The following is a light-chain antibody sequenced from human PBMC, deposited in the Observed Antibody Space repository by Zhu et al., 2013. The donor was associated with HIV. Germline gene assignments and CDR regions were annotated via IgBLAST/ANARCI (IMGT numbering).Light chain of an antibody. CDR1: QSISIN. Sequence: EIVMTQSPATLYVSPGETATLSCRASQSISINLAWYQQKPGQPPRLLIYGASTRATGTPARFSGSGSWTEFTLIISSLQSEDFAVYYCQQYNNWPPLTFGGGTKVEIK. CDR2: GAS. J-gene: IGKJ4*01. V-gene: IGKV3-15*01. CDR3: QQYNNWPPLT.